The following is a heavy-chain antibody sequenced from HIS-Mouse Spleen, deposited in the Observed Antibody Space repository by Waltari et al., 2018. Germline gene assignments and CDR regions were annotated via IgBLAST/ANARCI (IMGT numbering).Heavy chain of an antibody. CDR2: IYDGGST. D-gene: IGHD3-22*01. Sequence: EVQLVESGGGLVQPGGSLRLSCAASGFTASSTYLSWFRQDPGKGLEWVSVIYDGGSTYYADSVKGRFTISRDNSKNTLYLQMNSLRAEDTAVYYCARAALGYYDSSRVGGQGTLVTVSS. CDR3: ARAALGYYDSSRV. V-gene: IGHV3-66*01. CDR1: GFTASSTY. J-gene: IGHJ4*02.